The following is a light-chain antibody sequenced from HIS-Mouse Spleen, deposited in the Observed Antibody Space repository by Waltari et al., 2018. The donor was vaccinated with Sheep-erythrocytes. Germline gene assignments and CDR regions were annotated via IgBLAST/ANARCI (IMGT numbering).Light chain of an antibody. J-gene: IGLJ3*02. CDR1: SLRSYY. CDR3: NSRDSSGNHLV. Sequence: SSELTQDPAVSVALGQTVRITCQGDSLRSYYASWYQQKPGQAPVLVIYGKNNRPSGMPDRFSGSSSGNTASVTITGAQAEDEADYYCNSRDSSGNHLVFGGGTKLTVL. CDR2: GKN. V-gene: IGLV3-19*01.